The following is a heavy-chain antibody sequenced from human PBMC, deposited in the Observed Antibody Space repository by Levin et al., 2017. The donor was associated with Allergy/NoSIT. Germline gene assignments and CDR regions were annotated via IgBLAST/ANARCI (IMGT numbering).Heavy chain of an antibody. CDR1: GGSVSQSY. CDR2: LYSSGST. CDR3: ASFPHSSGWSIFDS. V-gene: IGHV4-59*02. Sequence: GSLRLSCTVSGGSVSQSYWTWIRQSPGKGLEWIGSLYSSGSTIYNPSVKSRVTISVDTSKNQLSLNLTSVTAADTAVYYCASFPHSSGWSIFDSWGQGTLVAVSS. D-gene: IGHD6-19*01. J-gene: IGHJ4*02.